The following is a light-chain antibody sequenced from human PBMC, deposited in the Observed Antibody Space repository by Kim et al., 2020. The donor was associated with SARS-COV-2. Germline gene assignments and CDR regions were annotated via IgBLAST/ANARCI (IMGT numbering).Light chain of an antibody. J-gene: IGLJ3*02. CDR1: SGSIVSGY. V-gene: IGLV6-57*03. Sequence: NFMLTQSHSVSESPGKTVTISCTRSSGSIVSGYVQWYQQRPGSAPTTVIYEHNRRPSGVPDRFSASIDSSSNSASLTISGLKTEDEADYYCQSYDSSNLWVFGGGTKLTVL. CDR3: QSYDSSNLWV. CDR2: EHN.